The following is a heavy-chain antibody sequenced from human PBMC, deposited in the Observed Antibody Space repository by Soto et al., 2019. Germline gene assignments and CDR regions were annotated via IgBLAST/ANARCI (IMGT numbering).Heavy chain of an antibody. CDR1: GGTFSSYA. J-gene: IGHJ2*01. V-gene: IGHV1-69*13. CDR2: IIPIFGTA. Sequence: GASVKVSCKASGGTFSSYAISWVRQAPGHGLEWMGGIIPIFGTANYAQKFQGRVTITADESTSTAYMELSSLRSEDTAVYYCARSTYYDSSGYYYGYFDLWGRGTLVTVSS. CDR3: ARSTYYDSSGYYYGYFDL. D-gene: IGHD3-22*01.